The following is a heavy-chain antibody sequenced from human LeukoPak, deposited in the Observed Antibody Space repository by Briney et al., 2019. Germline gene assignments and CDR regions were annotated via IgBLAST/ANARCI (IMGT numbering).Heavy chain of an antibody. J-gene: IGHJ4*02. CDR3: ARRTTVAPEYHFGS. D-gene: IGHD1-1*01. CDR1: GGSISGYY. Sequence: PSETLSLTCTVSGGSISGYYWTWIRQPPGKGLEWIGYIYHSGNTNYNPSLKSRVTISLDMSKNQFSLKLTSVTAADTAVSYCARRTTVAPEYHFGSWGQGILVTVSS. CDR2: IYHSGNT. V-gene: IGHV4-59*08.